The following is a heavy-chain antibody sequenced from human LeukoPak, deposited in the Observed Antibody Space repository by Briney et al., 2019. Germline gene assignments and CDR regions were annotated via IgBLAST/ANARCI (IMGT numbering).Heavy chain of an antibody. Sequence: PSETLSLTCTVSGYSISSGYYWGWLRQPPGKGLEWIGSIYHSGRTSYNPSLKSRVTISVDTSKNQFSLKLRPVTAADTAVYYCASGDIAAADHYWGQGTLVTVSS. J-gene: IGHJ4*02. CDR3: ASGDIAAADHY. CDR1: GYSISSGYY. V-gene: IGHV4-38-2*02. CDR2: IYHSGRT. D-gene: IGHD6-13*01.